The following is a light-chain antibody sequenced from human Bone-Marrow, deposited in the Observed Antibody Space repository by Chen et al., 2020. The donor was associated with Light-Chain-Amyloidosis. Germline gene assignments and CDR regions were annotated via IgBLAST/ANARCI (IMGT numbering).Light chain of an antibody. V-gene: IGLV5-45*02. J-gene: IGLJ3*02. CDR2: FKSDSED. CDR3: MIWHSTAWV. Sequence: QALLTQPSSLSASPGASASPTCNCRSDTNVGSYTIYWDQQKPGSPPQYLLRFKSDSEDQRGSGVPSRFSGSRDVSANAGILLISGLQSEDEADYYCMIWHSTAWVFGGGTKLTVL. CDR1: SDTNVGSYT.